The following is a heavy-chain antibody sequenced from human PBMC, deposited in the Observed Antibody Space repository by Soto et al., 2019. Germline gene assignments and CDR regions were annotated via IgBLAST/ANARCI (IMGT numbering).Heavy chain of an antibody. CDR2: ISAYNGNT. J-gene: IGHJ1*01. D-gene: IGHD2-21*01. V-gene: IGHV1-18*01. CDR1: GYTFTSYG. Sequence: ASVKVSCKASGYTFTSYGISWVRQAPGQGLEWMGWISAYNGNTNYAQKLQGRVTMTTDTSTSTAYMELRSLRSDDTAVYYCARDPHAYCGGDCYSISGFQHRGQRTLVTGSS. CDR3: ARDPHAYCGGDCYSISGFQH.